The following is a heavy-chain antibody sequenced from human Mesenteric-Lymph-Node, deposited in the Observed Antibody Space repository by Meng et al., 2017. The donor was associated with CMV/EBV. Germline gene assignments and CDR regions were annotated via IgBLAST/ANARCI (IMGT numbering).Heavy chain of an antibody. Sequence: GGSLRLSCAASGFTLTNYGIHWVRQAPGKGLEWVSAISGSGGVTYYADSVKGRFTISRDNSKNTLYLEINSLRAEDTAEYYCAKDEAVYAISPFDYWGQGTLVTVSS. CDR1: GFTLTNYG. CDR3: AKDEAVYAISPFDY. J-gene: IGHJ4*02. D-gene: IGHD2-8*01. CDR2: ISGSGGVT. V-gene: IGHV3-23*01.